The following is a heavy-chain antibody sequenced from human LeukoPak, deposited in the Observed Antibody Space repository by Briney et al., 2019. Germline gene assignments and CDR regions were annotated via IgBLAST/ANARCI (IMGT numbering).Heavy chain of an antibody. CDR3: VRDSGAI. J-gene: IGHJ3*02. CDR1: GYTFTGYY. Sequence: ASVMVACTTSGYTFTGYYIYWVRQAPGQGLEWMGWINPKSGDTNYAQKFYGRVTMTRDTSISTAYMELSSLRSDDTAVYYCVRDSGAIWGQGTMVTVSS. V-gene: IGHV1-2*02. CDR2: INPKSGDT. D-gene: IGHD3-10*01.